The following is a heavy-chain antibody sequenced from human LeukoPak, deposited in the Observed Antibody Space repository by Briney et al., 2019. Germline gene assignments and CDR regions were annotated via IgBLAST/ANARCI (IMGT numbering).Heavy chain of an antibody. V-gene: IGHV4-59*01. CDR1: GGSISSYY. J-gene: IGHJ4*02. CDR3: ARVTFFSSWPCPFDC. D-gene: IGHD6-13*01. CDR2: IYYTGSS. Sequence: PSETLSLTCTVSGGSISSYYWSWIRQPPGKGLEWIGYIYYTGSSNYNPSLESRVTISVDTSKNQFSLNLTSVTAADTAVYYCARVTFFSSWPCPFDCWGQGTLVTVSS.